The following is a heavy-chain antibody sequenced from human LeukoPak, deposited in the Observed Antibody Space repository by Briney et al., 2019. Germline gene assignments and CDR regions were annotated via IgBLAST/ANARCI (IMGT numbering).Heavy chain of an antibody. CDR2: IKSKTDGGTT. J-gene: IGHJ4*02. V-gene: IGHV3-15*01. Sequence: GGSLRLSCAASGFTFSNAWMSWVRQAPGKGLEWVGRIKSKTDGGTTDYAAPVKGRFTISRDDSKNTLYLQMNSLKTEDTAVYYCTTGLQDWLSQELWGQGTLVTVSS. CDR1: GFTFSNAW. D-gene: IGHD3/OR15-3a*01. CDR3: TTGLQDWLSQEL.